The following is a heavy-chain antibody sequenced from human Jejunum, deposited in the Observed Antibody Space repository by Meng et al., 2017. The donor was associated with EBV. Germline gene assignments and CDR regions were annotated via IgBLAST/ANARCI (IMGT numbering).Heavy chain of an antibody. Sequence: QGQLHQWGEGLWKPSETLPLPCAVYGGSFSDYYWTWIRQPPGKGLEWIGEINHGGGAIYNPSLKSRVTISVDTSKNQFSLKLSSVTAADTAVYYCARLGGYASGTYYPIDPWGQGTLVTVSS. CDR3: ARLGGYASGTYYPIDP. J-gene: IGHJ5*02. V-gene: IGHV4-34*01. CDR1: GGSFSDYY. D-gene: IGHD3-10*01. CDR2: INHGGGA.